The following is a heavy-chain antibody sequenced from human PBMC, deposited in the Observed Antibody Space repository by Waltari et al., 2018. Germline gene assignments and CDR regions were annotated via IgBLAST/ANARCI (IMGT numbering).Heavy chain of an antibody. J-gene: IGHJ2*01. CDR1: GFTFRSYA. V-gene: IGHV3-23*04. D-gene: IGHD5-12*01. CDR3: AKDLGGFSGSHWYFDL. Sequence: EVQLVESGGGLVQPGGSLRLSCAASGFTFRSYAMSWVGQAPGRGREWVSSISGSDGRTNYADSAKGRFTISRDNVKNTLFLQMNSLRADDAAVYYCAKDLGGFSGSHWYFDLWGRGTLVTVSS. CDR2: ISGSDGRT.